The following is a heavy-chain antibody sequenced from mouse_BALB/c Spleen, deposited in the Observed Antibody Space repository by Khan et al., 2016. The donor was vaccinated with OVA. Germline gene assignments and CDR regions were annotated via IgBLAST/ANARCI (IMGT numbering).Heavy chain of an antibody. CDR2: ISTGGHYT. D-gene: IGHD1-1*01. Sequence: EVQLQESGEDLVKPGGSLKLSCAASGFTFSTYGMSWVRQTPDKRLEWVATISTGGHYTYYPDSVKGRFTISRDNAKNTLYLQMTSLKSEDTAMFYWARLAYYYDSEGFAYWGQGTLVTVSA. J-gene: IGHJ3*01. CDR1: GFTFSTYG. V-gene: IGHV5-6*01. CDR3: ARLAYYYDSEGFAY.